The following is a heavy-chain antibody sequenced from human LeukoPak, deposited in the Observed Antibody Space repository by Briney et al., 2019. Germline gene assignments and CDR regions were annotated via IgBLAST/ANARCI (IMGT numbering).Heavy chain of an antibody. CDR3: ARDTISRTVNFDY. CDR2: INHSGST. CDR1: GGSFSGYY. V-gene: IGHV4-34*01. J-gene: IGHJ4*02. D-gene: IGHD3-9*01. Sequence: SETLSLTCAVYGGSFSGYYWSWIRQPPGKGLEWIGEINHSGSTNYNPSLKSRVTISVDTSKNQFSLKLSSVTAADTAVYYCARDTISRTVNFDYWGQGTLVTVSS.